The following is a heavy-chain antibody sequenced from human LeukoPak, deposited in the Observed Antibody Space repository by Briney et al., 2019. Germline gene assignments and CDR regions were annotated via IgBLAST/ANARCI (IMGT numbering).Heavy chain of an antibody. Sequence: GGTLRLSCAASGFTFSNYGMNWVRQAPGKGLEWVSALSSSGGSTYYADSVKGRFTISRDNSKNTLYLQMGSLRPEDMAVYYCARDGGDIVVVTASYYYMDVWGKGTTVTVSS. J-gene: IGHJ6*03. D-gene: IGHD2-21*02. CDR3: ARDGGDIVVVTASYYYMDV. CDR2: LSSSGGST. CDR1: GFTFSNYG. V-gene: IGHV3-23*01.